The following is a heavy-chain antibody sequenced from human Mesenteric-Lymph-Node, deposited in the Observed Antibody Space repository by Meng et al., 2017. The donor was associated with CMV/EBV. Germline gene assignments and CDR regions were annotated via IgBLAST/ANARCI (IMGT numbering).Heavy chain of an antibody. CDR2: ISYSGST. CDR3: ARDGLSYWYFDL. V-gene: IGHV4-59*01. J-gene: IGHJ2*01. Sequence: LTCTVSGGSISSYYWSWIRQPPGKGLEWIGYISYSGSTNYNPSLKSRVTISVDTSKNQFSLKLSSVTAADTAVYYCARDGLSYWYFDLWGRGTLVTVSS. CDR1: GGSISSYY.